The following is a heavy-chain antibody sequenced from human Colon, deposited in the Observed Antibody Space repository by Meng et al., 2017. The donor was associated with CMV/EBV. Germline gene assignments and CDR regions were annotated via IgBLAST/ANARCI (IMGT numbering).Heavy chain of an antibody. J-gene: IGHJ5*02. CDR1: TFSNYS. CDR2: ISNDGGSQ. Sequence: TFSNYSMHWVRQAPGKGLEWVAIISNDGGSQNYADSVKGRFTISRDESKDTLVLQMNSLRGDDTAVYFCARGGGLFCKAADCYYPLDLWGQGTLVTVSS. CDR3: ARGGGLFCKAADCYYPLDL. D-gene: IGHD2-21*02. V-gene: IGHV3-30*04.